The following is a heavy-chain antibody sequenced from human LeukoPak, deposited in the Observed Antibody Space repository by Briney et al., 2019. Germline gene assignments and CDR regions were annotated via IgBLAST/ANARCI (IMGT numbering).Heavy chain of an antibody. CDR2: ISWNSGSI. Sequence: SLRLSCAASGFTFNDFAMHWVRQTPGKGLEWVSGISWNSGSIGYADSVKGRFTISRDNAKNSLYLQMNSLRAEDTALYYCAKDYDSSGYTSFDYWGQGTLVTVSS. CDR3: AKDYDSSGYTSFDY. V-gene: IGHV3-9*01. J-gene: IGHJ4*02. D-gene: IGHD3-22*01. CDR1: GFTFNDFA.